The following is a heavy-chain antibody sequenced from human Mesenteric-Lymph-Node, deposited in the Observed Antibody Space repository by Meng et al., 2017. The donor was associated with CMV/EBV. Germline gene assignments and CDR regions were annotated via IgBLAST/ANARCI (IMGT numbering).Heavy chain of an antibody. J-gene: IGHJ4*02. Sequence: SETLSLTCTVSGGSISSYYWSRIRQPPGKGLEWIGYIYYSENINYNPSLKSRVTISVDTSKNQFSLKLSSVTAAATAVYYCAGLSGYRGAVDYWGQGTLVTVSS. CDR3: AGLSGYRGAVDY. CDR2: IYYSENI. D-gene: IGHD3-3*01. CDR1: GGSISSYY. V-gene: IGHV4-59*01.